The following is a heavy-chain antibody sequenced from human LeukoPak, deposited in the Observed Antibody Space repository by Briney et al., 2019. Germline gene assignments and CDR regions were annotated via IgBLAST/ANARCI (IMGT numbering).Heavy chain of an antibody. D-gene: IGHD3-3*01. V-gene: IGHV3-23*01. J-gene: IGHJ4*02. CDR1: EVTFSTYA. CDR2: ISGSGGST. CDR3: AKVGYYDFWSGEKPRGPFDY. Sequence: GGYLRLSCPASEVTFSTYALSWVRQAPWKGLEWVLAISGSGGSTYYADSVKGRFTISRDNSKNTLYLQMNSLRAEDTAVYYCAKVGYYDFWSGEKPRGPFDYWGQGTLVTVSS.